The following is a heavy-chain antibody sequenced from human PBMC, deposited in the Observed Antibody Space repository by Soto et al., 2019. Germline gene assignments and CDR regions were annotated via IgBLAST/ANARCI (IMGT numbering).Heavy chain of an antibody. CDR3: ARGCGGGYCSSTSLLPHRSDAFDI. V-gene: IGHV4-34*01. D-gene: IGHD2-2*01. J-gene: IGHJ3*02. Sequence: PSETLSLTCAVYGGSFSGYYWSWIRQPPGKGLEWIGEINHSGSTNYNPSIKSRITISVDTSKNQFSLKLSSVTAADTSLYYCARGCGGGYCSSTSLLPHRSDAFDIWGQGTMVTVS. CDR2: INHSGST. CDR1: GGSFSGYY.